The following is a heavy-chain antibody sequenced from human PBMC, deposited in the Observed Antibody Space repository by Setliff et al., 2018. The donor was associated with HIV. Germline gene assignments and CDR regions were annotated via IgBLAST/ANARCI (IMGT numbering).Heavy chain of an antibody. CDR1: GYTFTSYA. CDR3: ARDRGIHGSFDY. CDR2: INAGNGNT. Sequence: ASVKVSCKASGYTFTSYAMHWVRQAPGQRLEWMGWINAGNGNTKYSQKFQGRVTISTDESTRTAYMELSSLRSEDTAVYYCARDRGIHGSFDYWGQGTLVTVSS. J-gene: IGHJ4*02. D-gene: IGHD3-16*01. V-gene: IGHV1-3*01.